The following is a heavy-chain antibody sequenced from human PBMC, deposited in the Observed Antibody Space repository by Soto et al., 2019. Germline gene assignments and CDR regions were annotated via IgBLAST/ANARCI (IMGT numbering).Heavy chain of an antibody. D-gene: IGHD2-15*01. V-gene: IGHV3-21*01. J-gene: IGHJ6*02. CDR1: GCNFNSYN. Sequence: PGGSLRRTGADPGCNFNSYNINLVRQAPGKRLEWLSSISSSGYIFSTDSVRGRFTISRDNAKNSVYLQINSLRAEDTAVYFCARDCSGGSCYPRMDVCGQVTTFPVS. CDR3: ARDCSGGSCYPRMDV. CDR2: ISSSGYI.